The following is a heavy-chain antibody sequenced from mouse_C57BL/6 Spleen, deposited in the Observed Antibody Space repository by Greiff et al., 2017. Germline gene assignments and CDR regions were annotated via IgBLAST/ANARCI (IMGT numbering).Heavy chain of an antibody. CDR3: ARGLYYYGSSYPYFDY. J-gene: IGHJ2*01. CDR2: ISYDGSN. Sequence: EVKVEESGPGLVKPSQSLSLTCSVTGYSITSGYYWNWIRQFPGNKLEWMGYISYDGSNNYNPSLKNRISITRDTSKNQFFLKLNSVTTEDTATYYCARGLYYYGSSYPYFDYWGQGTTLTVSS. V-gene: IGHV3-6*01. D-gene: IGHD1-1*01. CDR1: GYSITSGYY.